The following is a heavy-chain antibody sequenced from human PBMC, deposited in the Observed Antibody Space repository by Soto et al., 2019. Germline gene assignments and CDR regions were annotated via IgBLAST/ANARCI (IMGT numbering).Heavy chain of an antibody. CDR2: IIPIFGTA. V-gene: IGHV1-69*13. Sequence: SVKVSCKASGGTFSIYAISWVLQAPGQGLEWMGGIIPIFGTANYAQKFQGRVTITADESTSTAYMELSSLRSEDTAVYYCARDPPPITGTTYYYYGMDVWGQGTTVTVSS. J-gene: IGHJ6*02. CDR1: GGTFSIYA. D-gene: IGHD1-7*01. CDR3: ARDPPPITGTTYYYYGMDV.